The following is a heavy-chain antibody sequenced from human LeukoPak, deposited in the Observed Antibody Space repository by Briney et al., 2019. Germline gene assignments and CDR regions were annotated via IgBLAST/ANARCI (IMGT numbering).Heavy chain of an antibody. J-gene: IGHJ4*02. D-gene: IGHD1-1*01. CDR1: GYTFTDYY. Sequence: ASVKVSCKASGYTFTDYYIHWVRQAPGHGLEWMGWINPNSGGTNYAQKFQGRVTMTRDTSISTAHMELSRLRSDDTAVYYCARVGATGTTSPFDYWGQGTLVTVSS. CDR2: INPNSGGT. V-gene: IGHV1-2*02. CDR3: ARVGATGTTSPFDY.